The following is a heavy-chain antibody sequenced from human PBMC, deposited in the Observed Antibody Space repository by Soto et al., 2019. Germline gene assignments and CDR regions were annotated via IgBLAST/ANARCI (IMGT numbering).Heavy chain of an antibody. D-gene: IGHD4-17*01. J-gene: IGHJ2*01. Sequence: QVQLQESGPGLVKPSQTLSLTCTVSGGSISSGGYYWSWIRQHPGKGLEWIGYIYYSGSTYYNPSLKSRVTISVDTSKTQFSLKLSSVTAADTAVYYCARDLEGTTGKYWYFDLWGRGTLVTVSS. V-gene: IGHV4-31*03. CDR2: IYYSGST. CDR3: ARDLEGTTGKYWYFDL. CDR1: GGSISSGGYY.